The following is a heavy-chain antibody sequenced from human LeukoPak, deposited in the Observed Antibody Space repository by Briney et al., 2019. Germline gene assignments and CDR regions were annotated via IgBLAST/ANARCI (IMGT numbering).Heavy chain of an antibody. Sequence: PGGSLRLSCAASGFTFSSYSMNWVRQAPGKGLEWVSYISSSSSTIYYADSVKGRFTISRDNAKTSLSLQMNSLRAEDTAVYYCARDRKYSSGWYYFDYWGQGTLVTVSS. CDR1: GFTFSSYS. CDR2: ISSSSSTI. V-gene: IGHV3-48*01. D-gene: IGHD6-19*01. J-gene: IGHJ4*02. CDR3: ARDRKYSSGWYYFDY.